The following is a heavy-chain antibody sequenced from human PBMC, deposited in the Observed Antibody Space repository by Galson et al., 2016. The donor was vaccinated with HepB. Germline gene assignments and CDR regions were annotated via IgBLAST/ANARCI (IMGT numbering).Heavy chain of an antibody. J-gene: IGHJ4*02. CDR2: INPDGSIT. V-gene: IGHV3-74*01. CDR3: ARDFGGSEDY. D-gene: IGHD3-3*01. CDR1: RFTFSNYW. Sequence: SLRLSCAASRFTFSNYWMHWVRQAPGKGLVWVSRINPDGSITDHADSVKGRFTISRANGENTLYLQMNRLRAVDTAVYYCARDFGGSEDYWGQGTLVTVS.